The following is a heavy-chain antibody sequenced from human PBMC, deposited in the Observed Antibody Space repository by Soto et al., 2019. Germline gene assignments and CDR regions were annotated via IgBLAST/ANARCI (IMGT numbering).Heavy chain of an antibody. CDR3: ARTLSVAGLNYYYYGMDV. J-gene: IGHJ6*02. D-gene: IGHD6-19*01. Sequence: SVKVSCKASGGTFSSYAISWVRQAPGQGLEWMGGIIPIFGTANYAQKFQGRVTITADESTSTAYMELSSLRSEDTAVYYCARTLSVAGLNYYYYGMDVWGQGTTVPVSS. CDR2: IIPIFGTA. V-gene: IGHV1-69*13. CDR1: GGTFSSYA.